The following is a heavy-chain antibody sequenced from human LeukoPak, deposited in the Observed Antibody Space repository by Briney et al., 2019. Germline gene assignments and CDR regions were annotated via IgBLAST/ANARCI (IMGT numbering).Heavy chain of an antibody. CDR1: GGSISSGGYS. J-gene: IGHJ3*02. Sequence: PSETLSLTCAVSGGSISSGGYSWSWIRQPPGKGLEWIGYSYHSGSTYYNPSLKSRVTISVDRSKNQFSLKLSSVTAADTAVYYCARYSNYDSAFDIWGQGTMVTVSS. V-gene: IGHV4-30-2*01. CDR3: ARYSNYDSAFDI. CDR2: SYHSGST. D-gene: IGHD4-11*01.